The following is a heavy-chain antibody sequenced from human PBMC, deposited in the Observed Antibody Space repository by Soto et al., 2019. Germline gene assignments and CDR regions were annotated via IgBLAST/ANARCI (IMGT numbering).Heavy chain of an antibody. J-gene: IGHJ4*02. Sequence: QLQESGPGLVKPSETLSLTCNVSGRSMISYYWSWIRQPAGKGLEWLGRVYTGGNTNYNPSLKSRVTMSVDTSKSQFSLKLASVTAADTAVYYCAREGNDRHFFFDSWGQGTLVTVSS. CDR1: GRSMISYY. V-gene: IGHV4-4*07. CDR2: VYTGGNT. CDR3: AREGNDRHFFFDS. D-gene: IGHD3-3*02.